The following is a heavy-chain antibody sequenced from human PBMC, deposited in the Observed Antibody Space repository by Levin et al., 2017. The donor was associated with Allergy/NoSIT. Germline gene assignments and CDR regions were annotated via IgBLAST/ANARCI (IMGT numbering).Heavy chain of an antibody. J-gene: IGHJ4*02. D-gene: IGHD6-19*01. Sequence: QAGGSLRLSCAASGFTFSSYAMHWVRQAPGKGLEWVAVISYDGSNKYYADSVKGRFTISRDNSKNTLYLQMNSLRAEDTAVYYCARDKSSGGFDYWGQGTLVTVSS. CDR3: ARDKSSGGFDY. V-gene: IGHV3-30*04. CDR1: GFTFSSYA. CDR2: ISYDGSNK.